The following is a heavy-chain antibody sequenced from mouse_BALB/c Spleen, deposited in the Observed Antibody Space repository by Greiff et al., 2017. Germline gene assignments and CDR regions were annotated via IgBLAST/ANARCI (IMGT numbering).Heavy chain of an antibody. CDR2: ISSGGST. J-gene: IGHJ2*01. CDR1: GFTFSSYA. V-gene: IGHV5-6-5*01. Sequence: EVMLVESGGGLVKPGGSLKLSCAASGFTFSSYAMSWVRQTPEKRLEWVASISSGGSTYYPDSVKGRFTISRDNARNILYLQMSSLRSEDTAMYYCAREGITTVVADYWGQGTTLTVSS. D-gene: IGHD1-1*01. CDR3: AREGITTVVADY.